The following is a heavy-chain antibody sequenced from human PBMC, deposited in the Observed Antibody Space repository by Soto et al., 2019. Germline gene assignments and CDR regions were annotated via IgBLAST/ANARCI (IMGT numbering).Heavy chain of an antibody. J-gene: IGHJ4*02. V-gene: IGHV3-43*01. D-gene: IGHD3-10*01. CDR2: ISWDGVKT. Sequence: VHLAQSGGVVVQPGGSLRLSCAASGFTFDDYPMHWVRQVPGKGLEWVSHISWDGVKTYYADSLRGRFTISRDNSKNSLYLEMRSLTTEDTAFYYCVKGGKRGSGIDYWGQGSLVTVSS. CDR3: VKGGKRGSGIDY. CDR1: GFTFDDYP.